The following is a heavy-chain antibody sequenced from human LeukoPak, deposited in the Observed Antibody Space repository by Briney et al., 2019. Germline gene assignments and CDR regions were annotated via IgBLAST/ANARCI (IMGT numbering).Heavy chain of an antibody. Sequence: SETLSLTCTVSGASVSNFYWSWIRQPAGKGLEWIGRIYTDGSPRYNPSLKSRITMSIDTSKNQFSLKLTSVTAADTPVYYCARDRPPGSETYRLDYWGQGTLVTVSS. CDR1: GASVSNFY. J-gene: IGHJ4*02. CDR3: ARDRPPGSETYRLDY. CDR2: IYTDGSP. D-gene: IGHD3-10*01. V-gene: IGHV4-4*07.